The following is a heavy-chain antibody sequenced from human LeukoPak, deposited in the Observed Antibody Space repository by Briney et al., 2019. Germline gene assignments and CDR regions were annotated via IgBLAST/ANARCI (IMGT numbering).Heavy chain of an antibody. V-gene: IGHV4-4*07. CDR2: IYTSGGT. CDR3: ARGRPFIAAAGTDDY. J-gene: IGHJ4*02. D-gene: IGHD6-13*01. Sequence: SETLSLTCTVSGGSISSYYWSWIRQPAGKGLEWIGRIYTSGGTNYNPSLKSRVTMSVDTSKNQFSLKLSSVTAADTAVYYCARGRPFIAAAGTDDYWGQGTLVTVSS. CDR1: GGSISSYY.